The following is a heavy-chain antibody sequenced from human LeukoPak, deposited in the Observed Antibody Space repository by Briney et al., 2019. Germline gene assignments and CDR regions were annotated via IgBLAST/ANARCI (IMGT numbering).Heavy chain of an antibody. CDR3: AGRYDSSGYPLH. J-gene: IGHJ4*02. D-gene: IGHD3-22*01. CDR2: ISGSGGST. V-gene: IGHV3-23*01. Sequence: GGSLRLSCAASGFTFSSYGMSWVRQAPGKGLEWVSAISGSGGSTYYADSVKGRFTISRDNSKTTLYLQMNSLRAEDTAVYYCAGRYDSSGYPLHWGQGTLVTVSS. CDR1: GFTFSSYG.